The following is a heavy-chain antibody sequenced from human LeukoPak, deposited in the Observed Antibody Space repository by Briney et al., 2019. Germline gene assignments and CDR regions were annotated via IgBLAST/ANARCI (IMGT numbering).Heavy chain of an antibody. CDR2: ISYDGSNK. J-gene: IGHJ4*02. D-gene: IGHD2-15*01. Sequence: LPGRSLRLSCAASGFTFSSYGMHWVRQAPGKGLEWVAVISYDGSNKYYADSVKGRFTISRDNAKNSLYLQMSSLRADDTAVYYCARREVAAEISFGFDYWGQGTLVTASS. CDR3: ARREVAAEISFGFDY. V-gene: IGHV3-30*03. CDR1: GFTFSSYG.